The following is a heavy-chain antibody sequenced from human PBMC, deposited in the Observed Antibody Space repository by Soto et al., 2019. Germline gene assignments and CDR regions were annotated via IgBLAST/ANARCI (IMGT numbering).Heavy chain of an antibody. CDR3: ARDRRDAGTADHYYYYGMDF. J-gene: IGHJ6*02. D-gene: IGHD1-26*01. V-gene: IGHV4-31*03. CDR2: ISYSGNT. Sequence: SETLSLTCTVSGGPLFAGGDSWSWIRQLPGKGLEWIGYISYSGNTYFNPSLRSRLSISLHSSKNHFSLRLTSVTAADTAVYYCARDRRDAGTADHYYYYGMDFWGQGTTVTVSS. CDR1: GGPLFAGGDS.